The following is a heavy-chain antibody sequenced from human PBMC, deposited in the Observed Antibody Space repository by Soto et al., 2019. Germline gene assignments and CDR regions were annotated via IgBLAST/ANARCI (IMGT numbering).Heavy chain of an antibody. CDR3: ARRQSSSWYGL. J-gene: IGHJ4*02. D-gene: IGHD6-13*01. V-gene: IGHV4-39*01. Sequence: QLQLQESGPGLVKPSETLSLTCTVSGGSISSSTYYWGWIRQPPGKGLEWIGSIDYSGSTYYNPSLQSRVTISVDTSKNQFSLKLSSATAADTAVYYCARRQSSSWYGLWGQGTLVTVSS. CDR1: GGSISSSTYY. CDR2: IDYSGST.